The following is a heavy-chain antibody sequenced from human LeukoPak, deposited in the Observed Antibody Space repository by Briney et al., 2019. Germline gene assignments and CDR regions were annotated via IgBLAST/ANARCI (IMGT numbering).Heavy chain of an antibody. D-gene: IGHD4-17*01. Sequence: PGGSLRLSCAASGFTFSSYSMNWIRQAPGKGLEWVSSISSSTSYIYYADSVKGRFTIPKDNAKNSLYLQMNSLRAEDTAVYYCARAGGSTVSHSDYWSQGTLVTVSS. CDR3: ARAGGSTVSHSDY. CDR2: ISSSTSYI. J-gene: IGHJ4*02. CDR1: GFTFSSYS. V-gene: IGHV3-21*01.